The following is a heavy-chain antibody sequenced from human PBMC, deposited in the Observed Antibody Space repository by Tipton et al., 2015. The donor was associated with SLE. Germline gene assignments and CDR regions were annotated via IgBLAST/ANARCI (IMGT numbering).Heavy chain of an antibody. CDR2: VHSSGST. CDR1: GGSISSHY. V-gene: IGHV4-59*11. D-gene: IGHD2-21*01. CDR3: ARLGVALDY. J-gene: IGHJ4*02. Sequence: TLSLTCTVSGGSISSHYWSWIRQPPGKRLEWIGHVHSSGSTFYNPSLKSRVTISMDTSKNQVSLRMTSVTAADTAVYYCARLGVALDYWGQGTLVTVSA.